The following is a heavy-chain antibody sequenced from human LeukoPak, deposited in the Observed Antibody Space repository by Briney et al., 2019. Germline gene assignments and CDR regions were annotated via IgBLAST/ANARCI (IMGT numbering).Heavy chain of an antibody. J-gene: IGHJ4*02. CDR2: IIPIFGTT. CDR1: GGTFSSYA. CDR3: TRPNSSTSGVYFDY. V-gene: IGHV1-69*13. Sequence: ASVKVSCKASGGTFSSYAISWVRQAPGQGLEWMGGIIPIFGTTNYAQKFQGRVMITADESTSTAYMELSSLRSEDTAVYYCTRPNSSTSGVYFDYWGQGTLVTVSS. D-gene: IGHD6-6*01.